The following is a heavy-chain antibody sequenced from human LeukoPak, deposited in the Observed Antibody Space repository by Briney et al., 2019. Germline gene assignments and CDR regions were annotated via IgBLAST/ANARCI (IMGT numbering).Heavy chain of an antibody. J-gene: IGHJ4*01. Sequence: GGSLRLSCTVSGFTFSDSAIHWVRQAAGKGLEWVGRIRGKANSDETAYAASVKGRFTIFRDDSKDTAYLQMNSPKPEDTAVYHCTSPAHDFDFWSGYYSVWGHGAQVTVSS. V-gene: IGHV3-73*01. CDR2: IRGKANSDET. CDR1: GFTFSDSA. CDR3: TSPAHDFDFWSGYYSV. D-gene: IGHD3-3*01.